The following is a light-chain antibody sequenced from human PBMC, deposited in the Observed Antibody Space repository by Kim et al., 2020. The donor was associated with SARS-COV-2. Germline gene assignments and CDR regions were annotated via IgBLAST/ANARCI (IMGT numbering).Light chain of an antibody. J-gene: IGKJ1*01. CDR2: RAS. Sequence: DIQMTQSPSTLSAFVGDRVTITCRASQSISDFLAWYQQKPGKAPKLLIYRASNLKSGVPSRFSGSGSGTEFTLTTSSLQPDDFATYYCQQYRSYPWTFGQGTKLEI. CDR1: QSISDF. CDR3: QQYRSYPWT. V-gene: IGKV1-5*03.